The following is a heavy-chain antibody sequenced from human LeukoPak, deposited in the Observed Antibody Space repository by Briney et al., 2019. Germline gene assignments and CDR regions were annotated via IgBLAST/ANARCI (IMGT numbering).Heavy chain of an antibody. CDR1: GFTLSTDS. CDR3: ARGVPTGIDYFDY. CDR2: ITFSSSHI. Sequence: PGGSLRLSCAASGFTLSTDSMNWVRQAPGKGLECVSSITFSSSHIYYADSVKGRFTISRDNAKNSLYLQMSSLRAEDTAIYYCARGVPTGIDYFDYWGQGTLATVSS. V-gene: IGHV3-21*01. J-gene: IGHJ4*02. D-gene: IGHD1-1*01.